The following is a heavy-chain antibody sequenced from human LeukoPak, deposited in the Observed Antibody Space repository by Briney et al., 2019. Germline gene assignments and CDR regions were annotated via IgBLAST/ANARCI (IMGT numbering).Heavy chain of an antibody. V-gene: IGHV3-7*01. J-gene: IGHJ4*02. CDR3: ARVRCSSNSCFPDY. Sequence: GGSLRLSCAASGFSSSNYWMSWVRQAPGKGLEWVANIKQDGSDKYYVDSVKGRFTISRDNAKNSLFLQMNSLRAEDTAVYYCARVRCSSNSCFPDYWGQGTLVTVSS. CDR1: GFSSSNYW. CDR2: IKQDGSDK. D-gene: IGHD2-2*01.